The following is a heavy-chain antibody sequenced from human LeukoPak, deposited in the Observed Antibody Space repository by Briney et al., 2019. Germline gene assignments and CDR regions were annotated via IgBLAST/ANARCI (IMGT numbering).Heavy chain of an antibody. J-gene: IGHJ4*02. CDR1: GFIFKNYD. V-gene: IGHV3-30*02. CDR2: IRREGSER. D-gene: IGHD5-18*01. CDR3: TRAGTQQWLLYVGVY. Sequence: GGSLRLSCMASGFIFKNYDMHWFRQAPGKGLEWVALIRREGSERYADSVKGRFAISRDNSKNTLYLQMNSLRGEDSAVYYCTRAGTQQWLLYVGVYWGQGTLVAVSS.